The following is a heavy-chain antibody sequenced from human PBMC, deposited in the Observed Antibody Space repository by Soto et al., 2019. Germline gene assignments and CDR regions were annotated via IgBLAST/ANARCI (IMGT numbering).Heavy chain of an antibody. CDR3: GRDLLVDVRDN. CDR2: MNANSGNT. V-gene: IGHV1-8*01. Sequence: QVQLVQSGAEVKKPGASVKVACKASGYSFTSYDISWVRQATGQGLEWMGWMNANSGNTGYAQKCRGRGTMTRNTAKSTAYMELISLRSEDTAVYYCGRDLLVDVRDNWGQGTLVTVSS. D-gene: IGHD2-8*02. CDR1: GYSFTSYD. J-gene: IGHJ4*02.